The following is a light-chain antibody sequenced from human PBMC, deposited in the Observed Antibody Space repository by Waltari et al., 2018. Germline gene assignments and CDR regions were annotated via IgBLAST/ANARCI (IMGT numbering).Light chain of an antibody. CDR2: SNI. J-gene: IGLJ1*01. Sequence: QSVLTHPPSASGTPGQTVTISGSGRSSNIGSKTAKWYQQLPGTAPKLLIYSNIQRPSGVPDRISGSKSGTSASLAISGLQSEDEGDYYCAAWDDSLNGLYVFGTGTKVTVL. CDR3: AAWDDSLNGLYV. CDR1: SSNIGSKT. V-gene: IGLV1-44*01.